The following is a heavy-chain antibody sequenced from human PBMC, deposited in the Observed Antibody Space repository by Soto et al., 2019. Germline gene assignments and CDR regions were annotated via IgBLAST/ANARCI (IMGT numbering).Heavy chain of an antibody. J-gene: IGHJ4*02. Sequence: VASVKVSCKVSGYTLTELSMHWVRQAPGKGLEWMGGFDPEDGETIYAQKFQGRVTMTEDTSTDTAYMELSSLRSEDTAVYYCATDRASITMIAPPAFDYWGQGTLVTVSS. V-gene: IGHV1-24*01. D-gene: IGHD3-22*01. CDR3: ATDRASITMIAPPAFDY. CDR1: GYTLTELS. CDR2: FDPEDGET.